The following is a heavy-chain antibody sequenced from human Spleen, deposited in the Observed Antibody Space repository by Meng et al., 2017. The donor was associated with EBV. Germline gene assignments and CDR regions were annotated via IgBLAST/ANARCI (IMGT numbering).Heavy chain of an antibody. CDR1: DGSFSAFY. J-gene: IGHJ4*02. CDR2: INHSGST. V-gene: IGHV4-34*01. Sequence: QGQFQQWGGGLLKPSATLSLPCAVYDGSFSAFYWNWFRQSPGKGLEWIGEINHSGSTNYNPSLKSRVTMSVDTSKNQFSLKLSSLTAADTAMYYCAIGVTLVRGYWGQGTLVTVSS. CDR3: AIGVTLVRGY. D-gene: IGHD3-10*01.